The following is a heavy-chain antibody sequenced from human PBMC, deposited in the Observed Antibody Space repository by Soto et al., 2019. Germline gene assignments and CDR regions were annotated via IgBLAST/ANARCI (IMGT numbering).Heavy chain of an antibody. CDR1: GYSFTSYW. Sequence: GESLKISCKGSGYSFTSYWIGWVRQMPGKGLEWMGIIYPGDSDTRYSPSFQGQVTISADKSISTAYLQWSSLKASDTAMYYCAGLVVVAATNNWFDPWGQGTLVTVSS. CDR2: IYPGDSDT. V-gene: IGHV5-51*01. CDR3: AGLVVVAATNNWFDP. J-gene: IGHJ5*02. D-gene: IGHD2-15*01.